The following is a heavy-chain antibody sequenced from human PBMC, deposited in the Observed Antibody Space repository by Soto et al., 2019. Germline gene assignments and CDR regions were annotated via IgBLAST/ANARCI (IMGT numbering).Heavy chain of an antibody. J-gene: IGHJ4*02. V-gene: IGHV3-23*01. CDR1: GFTFSSYA. D-gene: IGHD2-15*01. CDR2: ISGSGGST. CDR3: AKVGCSGGSCYVGGVDY. Sequence: GGSLRLSCAASGFTFSSYAMSWVRQAPGKGLEWVSAISGSGGSTYYADSVKGRFTISRDNSKNTLYLQMNSLGAEDTVVYYCAKVGCSGGSCYVGGVDYWGQGTLVTVSS.